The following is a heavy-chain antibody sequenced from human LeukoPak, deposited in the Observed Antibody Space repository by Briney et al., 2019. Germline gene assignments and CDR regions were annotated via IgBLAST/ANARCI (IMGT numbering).Heavy chain of an antibody. CDR2: IYPGDSDT. J-gene: IGHJ3*02. CDR1: GYSFTRYW. CDR3: VRGVVVPAAISAFDI. D-gene: IGHD2-2*01. Sequence: GESLKISCKGSGYSFTRYWIGWVRQMPGKGLEWMGIIYPGDSDTRYSPSFQGQVTISADRSISTAYLRWSSLKASDTAMYYCVRGVVVPAAISAFDIWGQGTMVTVSS. V-gene: IGHV5-51*01.